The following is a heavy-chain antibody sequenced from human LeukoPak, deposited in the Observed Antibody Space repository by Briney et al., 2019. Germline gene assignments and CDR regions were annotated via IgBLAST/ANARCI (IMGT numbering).Heavy chain of an antibody. CDR3: ARLYRSGGSCYYYYYGMDV. Sequence: GASVKVSCKASGYTFTSYGISWVRQAPGQGLEWMGWISAYNGNTNYAQKLQGRVTMTTDTSTSTAYMELRSLRSDDTAVYYCARLYRSGGSCYYYYYGMDVWGQGTTVTVSS. CDR1: GYTFTSYG. J-gene: IGHJ6*02. D-gene: IGHD2-15*01. V-gene: IGHV1-18*01. CDR2: ISAYNGNT.